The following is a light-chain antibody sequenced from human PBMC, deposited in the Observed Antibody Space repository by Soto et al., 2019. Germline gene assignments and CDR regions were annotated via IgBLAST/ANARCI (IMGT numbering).Light chain of an antibody. CDR2: GAS. CDR3: QQYDSPPIS. J-gene: IGKJ5*01. V-gene: IGKV3-20*01. Sequence: NGVTQSPGTVSLSPGEKATLSCRVCQSVSSTYLAWYQQIPGQAPRVLIYGASSRATGIPDRFSGSGSGTDFTLTISRLEAEDLAVFYCQQYDSPPISVGHGTLLEIK. CDR1: QSVSSTY.